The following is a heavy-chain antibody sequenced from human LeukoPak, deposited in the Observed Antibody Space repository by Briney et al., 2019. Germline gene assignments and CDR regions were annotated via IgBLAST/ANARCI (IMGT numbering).Heavy chain of an antibody. CDR3: ARGRSTSSYTCAGTFDY. CDR2: IKQDGSEK. J-gene: IGHJ4*02. CDR1: GFTFSSYW. D-gene: IGHD2-2*02. Sequence: GGSLRLSCAASGFTFSSYWMSWVRQAPGKGLEWVANIKQDGSEKYYVDSVKGRFTISRDNAKNSLYLQMNSLRAEDTAVYYCARGRSTSSYTCAGTFDYWGQGTLVTVSS. V-gene: IGHV3-7*01.